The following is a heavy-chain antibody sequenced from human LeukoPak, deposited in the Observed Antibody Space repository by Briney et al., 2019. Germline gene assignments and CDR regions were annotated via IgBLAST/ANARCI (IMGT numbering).Heavy chain of an antibody. Sequence: GGSLRLSCAASGFAFSSYWMHWVRQAPGKGLVWVSRINSDGSSTSYADSVKGRFTISRDNVKNTLYLQMNSLRAEDTAVYYCASGGYCSGGSCYKEYFQHWGQGTLVTVSS. V-gene: IGHV3-74*01. J-gene: IGHJ1*01. D-gene: IGHD2-15*01. CDR1: GFAFSSYW. CDR2: INSDGSST. CDR3: ASGGYCSGGSCYKEYFQH.